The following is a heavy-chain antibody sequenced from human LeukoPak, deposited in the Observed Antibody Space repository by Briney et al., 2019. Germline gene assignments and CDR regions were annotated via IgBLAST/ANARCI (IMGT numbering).Heavy chain of an antibody. J-gene: IGHJ6*02. CDR1: GFTFSSYW. CDR2: IRSKANSYAT. D-gene: IGHD1-26*01. V-gene: IGHV3-73*01. Sequence: GGSLRLSCAASGFTFSSYWMSWVRQAPGKGLEWVGRIRSKANSYATAYAASVKGRFTISRDDSKNTAYLQMNSLKTEDTAVYYCTRLEGAKSYYYGMDVWGQGTTVTVSS. CDR3: TRLEGAKSYYYGMDV.